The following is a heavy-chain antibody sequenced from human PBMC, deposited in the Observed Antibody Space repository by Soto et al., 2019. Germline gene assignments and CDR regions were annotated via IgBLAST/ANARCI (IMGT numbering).Heavy chain of an antibody. CDR1: GFTFSRCV. V-gene: IGHV3-23*01. D-gene: IGHD2-15*01. CDR3: AKERVAAAYVETSPFDF. Sequence: GGFLRLSCAASGFTFSRCVMSWVRQAPGKGLEWVSVIDGSGGDTSFADSVKGRFTISRDNSKNTLYLHMNSLRAEDTARYYCAKERVAAAYVETSPFDFWGQGTQVTVSS. J-gene: IGHJ4*02. CDR2: IDGSGGDT.